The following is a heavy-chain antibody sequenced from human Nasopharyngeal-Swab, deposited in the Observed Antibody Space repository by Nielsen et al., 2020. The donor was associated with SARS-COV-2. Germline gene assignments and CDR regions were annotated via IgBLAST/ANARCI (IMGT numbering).Heavy chain of an antibody. Sequence: WIRQPPGKGLEWVSTITAGGVTTYYADSVKGRFTISRDNSKNTLYLEMNSLRAEDTAVYYCAKVAGSCGSSSYPGDYWGQGTLVTVSS. V-gene: IGHV3-23*01. CDR2: ITAGGVTT. J-gene: IGHJ4*02. D-gene: IGHD6-19*01. CDR3: AKVAGSCGSSSYPGDY.